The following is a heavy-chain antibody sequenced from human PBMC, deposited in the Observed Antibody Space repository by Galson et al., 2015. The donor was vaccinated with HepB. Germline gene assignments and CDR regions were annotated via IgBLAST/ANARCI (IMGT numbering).Heavy chain of an antibody. CDR1: GFTFSSYA. V-gene: IGHV3-30*04. CDR2: ISYAGTNK. CDR3: AKDPGYSDYGGNWLDP. D-gene: IGHD4-23*01. J-gene: IGHJ5*02. Sequence: SLRLSCAASGFTFSSYAMHWVRQAPGKGLEWVAVISYAGTNKYYADSVKGRFTISRDNSKNTLYLQMSSLRAEDTAVYYCAKDPGYSDYGGNWLDPWGQGTLVTVSS.